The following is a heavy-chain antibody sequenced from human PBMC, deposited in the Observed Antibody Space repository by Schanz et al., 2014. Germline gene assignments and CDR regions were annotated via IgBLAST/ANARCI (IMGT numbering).Heavy chain of an antibody. CDR3: ATCSGGTCHAKPVLDN. CDR1: GYTFTGYY. D-gene: IGHD2-15*01. J-gene: IGHJ4*02. V-gene: IGHV1-69*02. CDR2: ISPLLGVA. Sequence: QVQLVQSGSELKKPGASVRVSCKASGYTFTGYYMNWVRQAPGQGPQWMGRISPLLGVANYAQEFQGRLTITADTSTSTAYMELSSLRSEDTAVYYCATCSGGTCHAKPVLDNWGQGTLVTVSS.